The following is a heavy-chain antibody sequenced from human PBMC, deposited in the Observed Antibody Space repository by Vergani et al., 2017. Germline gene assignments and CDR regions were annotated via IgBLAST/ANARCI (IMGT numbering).Heavy chain of an antibody. Sequence: QVQLQQWGAGLLKPSETLSLTCAVYGGSFSGYYWSWIRQPPGKGLEWIGEINHSGSTNYNPSLKSRVTISVDTSKNQFSLNLSSVTAADTAVYYCAIRHYDILTGYYSPTSWGQGTLVTVSS. D-gene: IGHD3-9*01. V-gene: IGHV4-34*01. CDR3: AIRHYDILTGYYSPTS. CDR1: GGSFSGYY. CDR2: INHSGST. J-gene: IGHJ5*02.